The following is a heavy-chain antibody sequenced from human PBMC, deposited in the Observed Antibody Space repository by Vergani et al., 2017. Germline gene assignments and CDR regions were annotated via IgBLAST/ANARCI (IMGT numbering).Heavy chain of an antibody. Sequence: QVQLVQSGAEVKKPGASVKVSCKASGYTFTSYGISWVRQAPGQGLEWVGWISVYNGNTNYAQKLQGRVTMTTDTSTSTAYMELRSLRSDDTAVYYCARDLVHYGGISFVASYYYYYGMDFWGQGTTVTVSS. CDR1: GYTFTSYG. V-gene: IGHV1-18*01. D-gene: IGHD4-23*01. CDR3: ARDLVHYGGISFVASYYYYYGMDF. J-gene: IGHJ6*02. CDR2: ISVYNGNT.